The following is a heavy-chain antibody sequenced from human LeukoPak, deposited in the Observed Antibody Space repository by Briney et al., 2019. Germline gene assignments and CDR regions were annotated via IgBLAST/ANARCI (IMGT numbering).Heavy chain of an antibody. D-gene: IGHD4-23*01. CDR1: GFTFSAYN. CDR3: AKDNTVVTSLDY. V-gene: IGHV3-23*01. J-gene: IGHJ4*02. Sequence: GGSLRLSCAASGFTFSAYNMNWVRRTPGKGLEWVSAISGSGGSTYYADSVKGRFTISRDNSKNTLYLQMNSLRAEDTAVYYCAKDNTVVTSLDYWGQGTLVTVSS. CDR2: ISGSGGST.